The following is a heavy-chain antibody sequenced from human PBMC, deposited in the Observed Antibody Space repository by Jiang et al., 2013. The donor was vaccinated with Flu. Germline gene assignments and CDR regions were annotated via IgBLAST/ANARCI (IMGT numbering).Heavy chain of an antibody. V-gene: IGHV3-30*03. J-gene: IGHJ4*02. CDR1: GFASSDSGLTFSNYG. Sequence: QLLESGGGVVQPGRSLRLSCAASGFASSDSGLTFSNYGMHWVRQAPGKGLEWVAVISFNGREKYYADSVKGRFTVSRDNSKNMLYLQMNSLRAEDTAVYFCATLDYWGQGALVTVSS. CDR2: ISFNGREK. CDR3: ATLDY.